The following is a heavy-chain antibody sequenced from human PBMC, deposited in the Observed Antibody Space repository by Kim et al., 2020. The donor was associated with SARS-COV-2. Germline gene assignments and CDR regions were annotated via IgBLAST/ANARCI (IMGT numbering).Heavy chain of an antibody. J-gene: IGHJ5*02. CDR2: IYTSGST. Sequence: SETLSLTCTVSGGSISSGSYYWSWIRQPAGKGLEWIGRIYTSGSTNYNPSLKSRVTISVDTSKNQFSLKLSSVTAADTAVYYCARDLRVRGVPKWFDPWGQGTLVTVSS. CDR1: GGSISSGSYY. V-gene: IGHV4-61*02. CDR3: ARDLRVRGVPKWFDP. D-gene: IGHD3-10*01.